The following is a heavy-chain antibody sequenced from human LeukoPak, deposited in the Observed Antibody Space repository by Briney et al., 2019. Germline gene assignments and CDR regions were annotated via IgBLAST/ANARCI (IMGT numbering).Heavy chain of an antibody. CDR1: GFTFSSYS. V-gene: IGHV3-21*01. Sequence: GSLRLSCAASGFTFSSYSMNWVRQAPGKGLEWVSSISSSSSYIYYADSVKGRFTISRDNAKNSLYLQMNSLRAEDTAVYYCARVLYSSSSGFDYWGQGTLVTVSS. CDR2: ISSSSSYI. CDR3: ARVLYSSSSGFDY. D-gene: IGHD6-6*01. J-gene: IGHJ4*02.